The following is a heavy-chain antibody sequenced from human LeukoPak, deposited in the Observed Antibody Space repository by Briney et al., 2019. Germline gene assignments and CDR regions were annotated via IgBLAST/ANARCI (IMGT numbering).Heavy chain of an antibody. D-gene: IGHD3-10*01. CDR2: IIPIFGTA. CDR3: ARRRRNYYGSGGPDAFDI. Sequence: ASVKVSCKASGGTFSSYAISWVRQAPGQGLEWMGGIIPIFGTANYAQKLQGRVTMTTDTSTSTAYMELRSLRSDDTAVYYCARRRRNYYGSGGPDAFDIWGQGTMVTVSS. V-gene: IGHV1-69*05. CDR1: GGTFSSYA. J-gene: IGHJ3*02.